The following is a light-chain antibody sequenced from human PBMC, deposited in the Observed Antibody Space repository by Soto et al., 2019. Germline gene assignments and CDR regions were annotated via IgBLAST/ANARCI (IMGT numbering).Light chain of an antibody. J-gene: IGKJ2*01. CDR2: GAS. CDR1: QSVSSD. Sequence: EIVMTQSPVTLSVSPGERVTLSCRASQSVSSDLAWYQHKPGQAPRLLIYGASTRVTGIPARFSGSGSGTEFTLTISSLQSEDFAVYYCQQYNNWLGTFGQGTKLEI. CDR3: QQYNNWLGT. V-gene: IGKV3-15*01.